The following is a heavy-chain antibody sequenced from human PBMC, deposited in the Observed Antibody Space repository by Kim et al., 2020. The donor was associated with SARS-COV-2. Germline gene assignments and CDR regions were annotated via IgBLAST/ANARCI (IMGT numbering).Heavy chain of an antibody. D-gene: IGHD3-16*02. J-gene: IGHJ4*02. CDR1: GFTFSSYG. CDR3: AKEDGGSGSYPSDY. CDR2: ISASGGST. V-gene: IGHV3-23*01. Sequence: GGSLRLSCVASGFTFSSYGMIWVRQAQGKGLEFVSGISASGGSTYFGDSVKGRFTISRDNSKNTLYLQMNSLRVEDTALYYCAKEDGGSGSYPSDYWGQGTLVTVSS.